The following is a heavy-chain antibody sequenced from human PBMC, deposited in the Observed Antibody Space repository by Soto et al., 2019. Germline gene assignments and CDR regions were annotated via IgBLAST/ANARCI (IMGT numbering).Heavy chain of an antibody. J-gene: IGHJ3*01. D-gene: IGHD2-2*01. Sequence: TLSLTCAVSGDPISSSKWWGWVRQSPGKGLEWIGEIYHSGSTNYNPSLESRVIISVEKSKNQFSLQLTSVTAADTAVYYCVRYAADLSSINWGQGTMVTVSS. CDR2: IYHSGST. CDR1: GDPISSSKW. V-gene: IGHV4-4*02. CDR3: VRYAADLSSIN.